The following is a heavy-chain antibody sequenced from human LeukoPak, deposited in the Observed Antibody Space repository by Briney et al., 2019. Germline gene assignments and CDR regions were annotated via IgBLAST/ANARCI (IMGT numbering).Heavy chain of an antibody. CDR3: ARLSYSDWLLPGFDY. CDR1: GFTFSSYW. CDR2: IKEDGSEE. Sequence: GGSLRLSCAASGFTFSSYWMSWVRQAPGKGLECVANIKEDGSEEYYVDSVKGRFSISRDNAKNSLYLQMNSLRAEDTAVYYCARLSYSDWLLPGFDYWGQGTLVTVSS. D-gene: IGHD3-9*01. V-gene: IGHV3-7*01. J-gene: IGHJ4*02.